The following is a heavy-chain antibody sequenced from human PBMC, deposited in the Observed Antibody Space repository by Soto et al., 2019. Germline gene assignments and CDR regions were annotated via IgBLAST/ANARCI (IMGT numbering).Heavy chain of an antibody. Sequence: SETLSLTCAVYGGSFSGYYWSWIRQPPGKGLEWIGEINHSGSTNYNPSLKSRVTISVDTSKNQFSLKLSSVTAADTAVYYCATYRYDFWSGYYAFDPWRQGTLVTVSS. D-gene: IGHD3-3*01. V-gene: IGHV4-34*01. CDR2: INHSGST. CDR1: GGSFSGYY. CDR3: ATYRYDFWSGYYAFDP. J-gene: IGHJ5*02.